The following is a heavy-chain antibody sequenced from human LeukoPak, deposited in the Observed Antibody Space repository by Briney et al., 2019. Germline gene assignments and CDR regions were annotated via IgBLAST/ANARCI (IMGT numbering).Heavy chain of an antibody. CDR2: INHSGST. D-gene: IGHD3-22*01. J-gene: IGHJ4*02. CDR1: GGSFSGYY. Sequence: SETLSLTCAVYGGSFSGYYWSWIRQPPGKGLEWIGEINHSGSTNYNPSLKSRVTISVDTSKNQFSLKLSSVTAADTAVYYCARLSHYYYDSSGYPIDYWGQGTLVTVSS. V-gene: IGHV4-34*01. CDR3: ARLSHYYYDSSGYPIDY.